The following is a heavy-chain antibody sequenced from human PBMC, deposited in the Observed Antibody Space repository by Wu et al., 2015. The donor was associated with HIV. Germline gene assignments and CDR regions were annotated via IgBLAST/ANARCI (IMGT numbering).Heavy chain of an antibody. J-gene: IGHJ4*02. CDR2: VSAWDGRT. CDR3: ARGGHCTQGVCYHLEY. D-gene: IGHD2-8*01. V-gene: IGHV1-18*01. CDR1: GYLFTHYG. Sequence: QVQLVQSGAEVRKPGASVKVSCKASGYLFTHYGVTWVRLAPGQRLEWVGWVSAWDGRTNYAQNLQGRVTMTTDSSTNTAYMELKSLTSDDTAVYFCARGGHCTQGVCYHLEYWGQGTLVTVSS.